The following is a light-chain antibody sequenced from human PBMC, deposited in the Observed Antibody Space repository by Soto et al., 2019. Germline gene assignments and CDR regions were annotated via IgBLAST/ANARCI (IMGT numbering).Light chain of an antibody. CDR3: HQRSNWPLT. V-gene: IGKV3-11*01. Sequence: EIVLTQSPATLSLSPGERATLSCRASQSVNTYLAWYQQKPGQAPRLLIYDASSRATDIPARFSGSGSGTDFTLTISSLEPEDFATYYCHQRSNWPLTCGGGTKVEIK. CDR1: QSVNTY. CDR2: DAS. J-gene: IGKJ4*01.